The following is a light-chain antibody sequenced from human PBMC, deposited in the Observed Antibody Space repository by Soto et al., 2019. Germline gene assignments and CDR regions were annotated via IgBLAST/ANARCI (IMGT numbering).Light chain of an antibody. J-gene: IGKJ4*01. CDR3: QQYFNWPLT. Sequence: GDRVPITCRASENIGAWLAWYQQTPGKAPKLLIYKASSLQSGVPSRFSGSGSGTEFTLTINSLQSEDFAIYYCQQYFNWPLTFGGGTKVDIK. V-gene: IGKV1-5*03. CDR1: ENIGAW. CDR2: KAS.